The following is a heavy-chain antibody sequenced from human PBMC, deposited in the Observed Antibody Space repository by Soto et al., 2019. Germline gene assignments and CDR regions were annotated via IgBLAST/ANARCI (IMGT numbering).Heavy chain of an antibody. CDR2: IYYSGST. J-gene: IGHJ3*02. Sequence: QLQLQESGPGLVKPSETLSLTCTVSGGSISSSSYYWGWIRQPPGKGLEWIGSIYYSGSTYYNPSLKSRVTISVDTSKNQFSMKLSSVTAADTAVYYCARWAYDSSGYHDAFDIWGQGTMVTVSS. D-gene: IGHD3-22*01. V-gene: IGHV4-39*01. CDR3: ARWAYDSSGYHDAFDI. CDR1: GGSISSSSYY.